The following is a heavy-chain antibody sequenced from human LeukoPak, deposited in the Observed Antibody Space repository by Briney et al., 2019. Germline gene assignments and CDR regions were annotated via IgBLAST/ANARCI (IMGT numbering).Heavy chain of an antibody. CDR3: ARSGITGKYYYYYYMDV. V-gene: IGHV1-8*03. J-gene: IGHJ6*03. Sequence: ASVKVSCKASGYTFTSYDINWVRQATGQGLEWMGWMNPNSGNTGYVQKFQGRVTITRNTSISTAYMELSSLRSEDTAVYYCARSGITGKYYYYYYMDVWGKGTTVTVSS. D-gene: IGHD1-20*01. CDR2: MNPNSGNT. CDR1: GYTFTSYD.